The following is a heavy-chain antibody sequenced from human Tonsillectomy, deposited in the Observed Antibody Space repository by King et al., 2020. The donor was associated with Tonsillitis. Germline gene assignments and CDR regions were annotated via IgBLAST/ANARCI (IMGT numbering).Heavy chain of an antibody. Sequence: QLVQSGAEVKKPGASVKVSCKASGYTFTGYYMHWVRQAPGQGLEWMGWINPHSGGTNYAQKFQGRVTMTRDTSISTAYMELSRLRSDDTAVYYCAREPYSSSWDDAFDIWGQGTMVTVSS. CDR2: INPHSGGT. CDR1: GYTFTGYY. D-gene: IGHD6-13*01. J-gene: IGHJ3*02. V-gene: IGHV1-2*02. CDR3: AREPYSSSWDDAFDI.